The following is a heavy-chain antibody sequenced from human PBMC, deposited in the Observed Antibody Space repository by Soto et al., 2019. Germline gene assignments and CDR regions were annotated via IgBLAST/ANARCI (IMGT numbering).Heavy chain of an antibody. V-gene: IGHV1-69*01. CDR2: IIPKLGSA. CDR1: GGGNLRDYR. CDR3: ARGGEGYNFGAVY. D-gene: IGHD5-12*01. J-gene: IGHJ4*02. Sequence: QVQLVQSGAEVKEPGSSVKVSCKASGGGNLRDYRTTWVLRAPGQGLEWMGVIIPKLGSANYAQNFQGRVTVTADESTNTVYMELRSLRSDDTAVYYCARGGEGYNFGAVYWGQGTPVTFSS.